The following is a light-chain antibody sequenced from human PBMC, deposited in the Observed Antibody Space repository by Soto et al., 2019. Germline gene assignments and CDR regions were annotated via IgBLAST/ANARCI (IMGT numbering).Light chain of an antibody. CDR2: AAS. CDR1: QGISSY. Sequence: AIRMTQSPSSFSASTGDRVTITCRASQGISSYLAWYQQKPGKAPKLLIYAASTLQSGVPSRFSGSGSGTGFTLTISCLQSEDFATYYCQQYYSYPPWTFGQGTKVDIK. J-gene: IGKJ1*01. CDR3: QQYYSYPPWT. V-gene: IGKV1-8*01.